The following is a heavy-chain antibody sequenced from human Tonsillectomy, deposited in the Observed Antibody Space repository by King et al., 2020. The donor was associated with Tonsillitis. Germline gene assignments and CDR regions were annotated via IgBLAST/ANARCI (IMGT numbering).Heavy chain of an antibody. CDR1: GFTVSSYC. J-gene: IGHJ4*02. CDR3: ARDGAYCSSTSCY. CDR2: IKQDGSEK. Sequence: QLVQSGGGLVLPGGSLRLSCAASGFTVSSYCMSWVRQAPGKGLEWVANIKQDGSEKYYVDSVKGRFTISRDNAKNSLYLQMNSLRAEDTAVYYCARDGAYCSSTSCYWGQGTLVTVSS. D-gene: IGHD2-2*01. V-gene: IGHV3-7*01.